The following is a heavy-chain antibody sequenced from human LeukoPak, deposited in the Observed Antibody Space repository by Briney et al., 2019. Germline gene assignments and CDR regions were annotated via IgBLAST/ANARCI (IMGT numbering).Heavy chain of an antibody. CDR3: ARDLSTSGTYHTRFDY. D-gene: IGHD3-10*01. CDR2: INSDGSTT. J-gene: IGHJ4*02. Sequence: GGSLRLSCAASGFTFSSYWMHWVRQAPGKGLVWVSHINSDGSTTRYADSAKGRFTISRDNAKDTLYLQMNSLRAEDTAVYYCARDLSTSGTYHTRFDYWGQGTLVTVSS. V-gene: IGHV3-74*01. CDR1: GFTFSSYW.